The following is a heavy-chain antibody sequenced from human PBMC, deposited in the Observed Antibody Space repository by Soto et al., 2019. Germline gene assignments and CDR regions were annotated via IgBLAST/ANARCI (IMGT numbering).Heavy chain of an antibody. CDR2: IWYDGSNE. CDR3: ARDDYYYYYGMDV. J-gene: IGHJ6*02. V-gene: IGHV3-33*01. Sequence: PGGSLRLSCAASGFTFSNYGMHWVRQAPGKGLEWVAIIWYDGSNEYYADSVKGRFTISRDNSKNTVYLQMSSLRAEDTAVYYCARDDYYYYYGMDVWGQGTTVTASS. CDR1: GFTFSNYG.